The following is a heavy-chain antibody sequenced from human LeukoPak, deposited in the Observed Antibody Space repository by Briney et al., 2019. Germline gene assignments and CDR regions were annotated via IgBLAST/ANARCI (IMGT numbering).Heavy chain of an antibody. Sequence: ASVKVSCKASGYTFTSYYMHWVRQAPGQGLEWMGIINPSGGGTSYAQKFQGRVTMTRDTSTSTVYMELSSLRSEDTAVYYCASGRFGDGWFDPWGQGTLVTVSS. CDR3: ASGRFGDGWFDP. CDR2: INPSGGGT. V-gene: IGHV1-46*01. J-gene: IGHJ5*02. D-gene: IGHD3-10*01. CDR1: GYTFTSYY.